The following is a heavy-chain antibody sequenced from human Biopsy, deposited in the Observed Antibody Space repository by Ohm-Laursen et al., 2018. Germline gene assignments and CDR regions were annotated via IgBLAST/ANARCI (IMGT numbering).Heavy chain of an antibody. V-gene: IGHV4-59*12. J-gene: IGHJ3*02. CDR3: ARGTGRYYVYGAFDI. Sequence: SETLSLTCTVSGDSISSYYWSWIRQPPGKGLEWIGYIYYSGGTNYNPFLKSRVTISVDTSRNQFSLNLRSVTAADTAVYYCARGTGRYYVYGAFDIWGQGTVVTVSS. CDR2: IYYSGGT. D-gene: IGHD1-26*01. CDR1: GDSISSYY.